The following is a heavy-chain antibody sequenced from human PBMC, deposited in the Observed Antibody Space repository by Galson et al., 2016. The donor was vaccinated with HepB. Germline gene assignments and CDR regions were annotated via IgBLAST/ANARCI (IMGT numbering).Heavy chain of an antibody. D-gene: IGHD3-22*01. V-gene: IGHV4-59*01. CDR3: ARAGHQWLVDAFDV. J-gene: IGHJ3*01. CDR2: ISYTGST. Sequence: ETLSLTCTVSGGSISGYYWSWIRQAPGKGLEWIGYISYTGSTNYNPSPKNRVTISVDMYRKQLTLRLSSVTAADTAVYYCARAGHQWLVDAFDVWGQGTVVTVSS. CDR1: GGSISGYY.